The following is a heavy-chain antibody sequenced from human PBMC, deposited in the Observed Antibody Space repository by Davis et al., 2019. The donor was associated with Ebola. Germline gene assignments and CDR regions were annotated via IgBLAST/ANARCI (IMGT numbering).Heavy chain of an antibody. CDR3: ARDGGWNYPGGLGYFDY. CDR1: GFTFSSYS. CDR2: ISSSSSYI. J-gene: IGHJ4*02. Sequence: PGGSLRLSCAASGFTFSSYSMNWVRQAPGKGLEWVSSISSSSSYIYYADSVKGRFTISRDNAKNSLYLQMNSLRAEDTAVYYCARDGGWNYPGGLGYFDYWGQGTLVTVSS. V-gene: IGHV3-21*01. D-gene: IGHD1-7*01.